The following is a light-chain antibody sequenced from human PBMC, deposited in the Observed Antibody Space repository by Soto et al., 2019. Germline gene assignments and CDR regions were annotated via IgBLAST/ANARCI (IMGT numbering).Light chain of an antibody. CDR3: QQYHSYWT. Sequence: DLQIISSPSTLSAAVGDSFTITCRARQNITSRLACFQQKQGQSRNFLRYDASSLESGVPQRFSGSGAGTEFTLTISSLQTDDFSTYYCQQYHSYWTFCQGTKG. V-gene: IGKV1-5*01. CDR2: DAS. J-gene: IGKJ1*01. CDR1: QNITSR.